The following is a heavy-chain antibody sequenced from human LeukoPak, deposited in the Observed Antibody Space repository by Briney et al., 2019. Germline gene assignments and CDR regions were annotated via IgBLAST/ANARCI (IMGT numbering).Heavy chain of an antibody. Sequence: ASVKVSCKASGYTFTRYGISWVRQAPGQGLQWLGWISASNGNTNYAQKFRDRVTMSTDTSTGTAYLDVRSLTSDDTAVYYCARENRYCRGGSCYSVASDDAFDIWGQGTMVTVSS. CDR2: ISASNGNT. J-gene: IGHJ3*02. D-gene: IGHD2-15*01. CDR3: ARENRYCRGGSCYSVASDDAFDI. CDR1: GYTFTRYG. V-gene: IGHV1-18*01.